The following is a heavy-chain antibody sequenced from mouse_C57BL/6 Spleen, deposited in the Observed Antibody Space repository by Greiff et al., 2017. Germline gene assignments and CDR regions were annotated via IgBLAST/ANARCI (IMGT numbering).Heavy chain of an antibody. Sequence: QVQLQQSGPELVKPGASVKISCKASGYAFSSSWMNWVKQRPGKGLEWIGRIYPGDGDTNYNGKFKGKATLTADKSSSTAYMQLSSLTSEDSAVYFCAREGVRRSYYAMDYWGQGTSVTVSS. D-gene: IGHD2-14*01. J-gene: IGHJ4*01. V-gene: IGHV1-82*01. CDR2: IYPGDGDT. CDR1: GYAFSSSW. CDR3: AREGVRRSYYAMDY.